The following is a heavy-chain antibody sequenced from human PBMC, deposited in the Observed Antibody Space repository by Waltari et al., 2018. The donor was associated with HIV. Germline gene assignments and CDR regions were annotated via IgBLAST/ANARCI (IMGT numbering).Heavy chain of an antibody. CDR3: AKGYGDY. J-gene: IGHJ4*02. V-gene: IGHV3-9*01. D-gene: IGHD5-18*01. CDR2: SSWKSGRI. CDR1: GFTFDDYA. Sequence: EVQLVESGGGLVQPGRSLRLSCAASGFTFDDYAMHWVRKAPGKGLEWVSGSSWKSGRIGYADSVKGRFTISRDNAKNSLYLQMNSLRAEDTALYYCAKGYGDYWGQGTLVTVSS.